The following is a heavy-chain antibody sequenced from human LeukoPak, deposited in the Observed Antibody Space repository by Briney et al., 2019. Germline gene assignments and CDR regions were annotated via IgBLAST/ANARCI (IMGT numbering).Heavy chain of an antibody. V-gene: IGHV3-30*18. Sequence: PGRSLRLSCAASGFTFSSYGMHWVRQAPGKGLEWVAVISYDGSNKYYADSVKGRFTISRDNSKNTLYLQMNSLRAEDTAVYYCAKAAAAGPALDYWGQGTLVTVPS. J-gene: IGHJ4*02. CDR3: AKAAAAGPALDY. CDR2: ISYDGSNK. D-gene: IGHD6-13*01. CDR1: GFTFSSYG.